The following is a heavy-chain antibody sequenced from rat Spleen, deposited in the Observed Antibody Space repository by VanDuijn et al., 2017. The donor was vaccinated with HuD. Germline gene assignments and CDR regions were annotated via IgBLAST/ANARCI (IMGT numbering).Heavy chain of an antibody. D-gene: IGHD1-3*01. Sequence: QVQLRETGPGLVQPSETLSLTCTVSGFSLTRYSVNWVRQPSGKGPEWMGRVWYDGGTAYSSPLKSRLSISRDTSKSQVFLKMNSLQTEDTAIYFCTRSPTVAGVMDAWGQGASVTVSS. V-gene: IGHV2-1*01. CDR1: GFSLTRYS. CDR2: VWYDGGT. CDR3: TRSPTVAGVMDA. J-gene: IGHJ4*01.